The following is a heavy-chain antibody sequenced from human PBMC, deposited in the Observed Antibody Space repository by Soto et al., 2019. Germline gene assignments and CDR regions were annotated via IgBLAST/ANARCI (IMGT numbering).Heavy chain of an antibody. J-gene: IGHJ6*02. CDR2: TYPGDSDT. V-gene: IGHV5-51*01. D-gene: IGHD2-2*01. CDR3: ARRRPYCSSTSCHYGMDV. CDR1: GYSFTSYW. Sequence: PGESLKISCKGSGYSFTSYWIGWVRQMPGKGLEWMGITYPGDSDTRYSPSFQGQVTISADKSISTAYLQWSSLKASDTAMYYCARRRPYCSSTSCHYGMDVWGQGTTVTVSS.